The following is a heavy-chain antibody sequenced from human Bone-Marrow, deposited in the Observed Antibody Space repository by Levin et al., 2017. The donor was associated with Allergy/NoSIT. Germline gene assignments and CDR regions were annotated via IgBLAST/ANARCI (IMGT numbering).Heavy chain of an antibody. CDR1: GFPFRRYS. CDR2: ITRSSSTI. J-gene: IGHJ4*02. D-gene: IGHD2-2*01. CDR3: ARPDCSGTSCYYFFDS. V-gene: IGHV3-48*02. Sequence: LSLTSAASGFPFRRYSMNWVRQAPGRGLEWVSYITRSSSTISYADSVKGRFTISRDNAKNSLYLQMNSLRDEDTAVYYCARPDCSGTSCYYFFDSWGQGTLVTVSS.